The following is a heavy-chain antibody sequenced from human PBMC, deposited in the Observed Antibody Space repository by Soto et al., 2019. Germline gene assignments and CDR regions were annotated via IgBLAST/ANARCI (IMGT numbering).Heavy chain of an antibody. D-gene: IGHD2-15*01. Sequence: PSETLSLTCTVSGGSISSYYWSWIRQPPGKGLEWIGYIYYSGSTNYNPSLKSRVTISVDTSKNQFSLKLSSVTAADTAVYYCATLGYCSGGSCYTWFDPWGQGTLVTVSS. CDR1: GGSISSYY. CDR3: ATLGYCSGGSCYTWFDP. CDR2: IYYSGST. J-gene: IGHJ5*02. V-gene: IGHV4-59*08.